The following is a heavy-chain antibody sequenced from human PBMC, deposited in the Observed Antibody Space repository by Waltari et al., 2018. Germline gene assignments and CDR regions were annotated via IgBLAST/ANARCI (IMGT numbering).Heavy chain of an antibody. CDR2: IIPIFGTA. J-gene: IGHJ1*01. D-gene: IGHD3-22*01. CDR3: ARGPHYYDSSGYYSEYFQH. Sequence: QVQLVQSGAEVKKPGSSVKASCKASGGTFSSYAISWVRQAPGQGLEWMGGIIPIFGTANYAQKFQGRVTITADESTSTAYMELSSLRSEDTAVYYCARGPHYYDSSGYYSEYFQHWGQGTLVTVSS. CDR1: GGTFSSYA. V-gene: IGHV1-69*12.